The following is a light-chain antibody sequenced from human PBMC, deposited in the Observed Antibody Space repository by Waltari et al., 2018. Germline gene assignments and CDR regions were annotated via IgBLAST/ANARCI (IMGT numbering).Light chain of an antibody. CDR3: QQYNSAPWT. CDR1: QGISSW. Sequence: DTQMTQSPSSLSASVGDRVTITCRASQGISSWLAWYQQKPGKAPKLLIYKASSLQSGGPSRFSGSGSGTDFTLTISRLQPEDFATYYCQQYNSAPWTFGQGTKVEIK. V-gene: IGKV1-12*01. J-gene: IGKJ1*01. CDR2: KAS.